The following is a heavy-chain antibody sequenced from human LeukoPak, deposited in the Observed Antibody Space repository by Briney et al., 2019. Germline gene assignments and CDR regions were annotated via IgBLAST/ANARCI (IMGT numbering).Heavy chain of an antibody. J-gene: IGHJ4*02. V-gene: IGHV3-23*01. D-gene: IGHD3-10*01. CDR2: ISGSGGST. CDR1: GFTFSSYS. CDR3: AKGDGSGSYIVLSPYYFDY. Sequence: GGSLRLSCAASGFTFSSYSMNWVRQAPGKGLEWVSAISGSGGSTYYADSVKGRFTISRDNSKNTLYLQMNSLRAEDTAVYYCAKGDGSGSYIVLSPYYFDYWGQGTLVTVSS.